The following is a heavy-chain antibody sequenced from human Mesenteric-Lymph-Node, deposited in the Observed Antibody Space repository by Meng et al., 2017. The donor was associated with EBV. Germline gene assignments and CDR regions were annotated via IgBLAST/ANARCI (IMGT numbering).Heavy chain of an antibody. J-gene: IGHJ5*02. CDR2: IFHGGTT. V-gene: IGHV4-4*02. CDR1: VVSISSGNW. Sequence: VQLEESGPGLVKPSGTLSLTCAVSVVSISSGNWWSWVRQPPGKGLEWIGEIFHGGTTNYNPPLKGRVTISVDTSKNHFSLSLTSVTAADTAVYYCARVMFTDSVKNYFDPWGQGTLVTVSS. CDR3: ARVMFTDSVKNYFDP. D-gene: IGHD1-7*01.